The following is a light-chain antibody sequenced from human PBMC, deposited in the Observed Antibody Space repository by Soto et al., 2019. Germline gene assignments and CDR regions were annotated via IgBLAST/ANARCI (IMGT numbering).Light chain of an antibody. CDR1: SSDVGAYNH. CDR2: EVS. J-gene: IGLJ3*02. CDR3: TSFTTSSTWV. Sequence: QSALTQRASVSGSPGQSITISCTGTSSDVGAYNHVSWYQQHPGKAPKLMIYEVSSRPSGVSNRFSGSKSGNTASLTISGLQAEDEADYYCTSFTTSSTWVFGGGTKLTVL. V-gene: IGLV2-14*01.